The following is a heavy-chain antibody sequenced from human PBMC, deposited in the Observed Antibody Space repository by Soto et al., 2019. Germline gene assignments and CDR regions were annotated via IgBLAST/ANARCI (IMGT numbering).Heavy chain of an antibody. J-gene: IGHJ4*02. CDR1: GYTFTSYG. V-gene: IGHV1-18*01. D-gene: IGHD3-9*01. CDR3: ARDGLDIYGHDIDY. CDR2: ISAYNGNT. Sequence: ASVKVSCKASGYTFTSYGISGVRQAPGQGLEWMGWISAYNGNTNYAQKLQGRVTMTTDTSTNTAYMELRSLRSDDTAVYYCARDGLDIYGHDIDYWGQGTLVTVSS.